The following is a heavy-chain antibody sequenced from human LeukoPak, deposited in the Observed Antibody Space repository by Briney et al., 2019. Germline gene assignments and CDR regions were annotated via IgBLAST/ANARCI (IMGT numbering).Heavy chain of an antibody. D-gene: IGHD3-9*01. CDR3: ATGGILTGPMTIEADAFDI. CDR1: GFPFSSYS. CDR2: ISSSGDYI. Sequence: GGSLRLSCAASGFPFSSYSMNWVRQAPGKGLEWVSSISSSGDYISYADPVTGRFTISRDNAKKSLYLQMNILRAEDTAVYYCATGGILTGPMTIEADAFDIWGQGTMVTVSS. V-gene: IGHV3-21*04. J-gene: IGHJ3*02.